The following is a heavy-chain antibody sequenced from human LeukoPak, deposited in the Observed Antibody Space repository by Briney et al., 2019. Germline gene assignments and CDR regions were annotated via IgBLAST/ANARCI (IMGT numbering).Heavy chain of an antibody. D-gene: IGHD3-3*01. J-gene: IGHJ4*02. Sequence: QSGGSLRLSCAASGFTFSSYAMSWVRQAPGKGLEWVSAISGSGGSTYYADSVKGRLTISRDNSKNTLYLQMNSLRAEDTAVYYCEGSGYFSNFDYWGQGTLVTVSS. V-gene: IGHV3-23*01. CDR1: GFTFSSYA. CDR2: ISGSGGST. CDR3: EGSGYFSNFDY.